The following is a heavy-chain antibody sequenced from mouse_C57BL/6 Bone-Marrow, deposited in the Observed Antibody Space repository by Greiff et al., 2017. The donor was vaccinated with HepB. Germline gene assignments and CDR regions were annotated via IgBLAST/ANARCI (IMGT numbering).Heavy chain of an antibody. CDR1: GFTFSDYY. CDR3: ARHDYDSYYYAMDY. V-gene: IGHV5-12*01. CDR2: ISNGGGST. D-gene: IGHD2-4*01. J-gene: IGHJ4*01. Sequence: EVKVVESGGGLVQPGGSLKLSCAASGFTFSDYYMYWVRQTPEKRLEWVAYISNGGGSTYYPDTVKGRFTISRDNAKNTLYLQMSRLKSEDTAMYYCARHDYDSYYYAMDYWGQGTSVTVSS.